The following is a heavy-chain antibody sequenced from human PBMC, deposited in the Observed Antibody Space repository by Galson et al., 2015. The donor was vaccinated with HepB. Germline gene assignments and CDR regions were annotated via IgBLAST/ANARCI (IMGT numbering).Heavy chain of an antibody. V-gene: IGHV1-46*01. CDR2: INPSGGST. D-gene: IGHD3-3*01. CDR1: GYTLTSYY. J-gene: IGHJ3*02. Sequence: SVKVSCKASGYTLTSYYMHWVRQAPGQGLEWMGIINPSGGSTSYAQKFQGRVTMTRDTSTSTVYMELSSLRSEDTAVYYCARADYDFWSGPNDAFDIWGQGTMVTVSS. CDR3: ARADYDFWSGPNDAFDI.